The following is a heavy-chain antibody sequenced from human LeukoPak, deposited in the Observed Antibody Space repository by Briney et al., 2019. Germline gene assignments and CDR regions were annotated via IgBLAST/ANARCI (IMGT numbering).Heavy chain of an antibody. CDR1: GFTFSSHA. V-gene: IGHV3-23*01. J-gene: IGHJ6*03. D-gene: IGHD5-24*01. Sequence: PGRSLRLSCAASGFTFSSHAMSWVRQAPGKGLEWVSLISGSGGHTYYGDSVKGRFTISRDNSTNRLYLQMNSLRPEDTAVYYCAKGGAATMRDGYNYYYYYMEVWGRGTTVTVSS. CDR2: ISGSGGHT. CDR3: AKGGAATMRDGYNYYYYYMEV.